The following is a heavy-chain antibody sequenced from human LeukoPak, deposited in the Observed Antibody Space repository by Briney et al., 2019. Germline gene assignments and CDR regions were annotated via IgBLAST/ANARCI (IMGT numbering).Heavy chain of an antibody. V-gene: IGHV1-2*02. Sequence: VASVKVSCKASGYTFTGYYMHWVRQAPGQGLEWMGWINPSSGGTNYAQKFQGRVTITRDTSISTAYMELSRLRSDDTAVYYCARDVGEYCSGVSCYASDYWGQGTLVTVSS. CDR2: INPSSGGT. CDR1: GYTFTGYY. D-gene: IGHD2-2*01. J-gene: IGHJ4*02. CDR3: ARDVGEYCSGVSCYASDY.